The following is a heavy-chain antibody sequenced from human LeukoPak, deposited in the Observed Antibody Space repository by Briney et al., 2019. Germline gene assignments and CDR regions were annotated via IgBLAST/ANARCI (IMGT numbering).Heavy chain of an antibody. D-gene: IGHD1-26*01. CDR2: ISWNSGSI. J-gene: IGHJ4*02. CDR3: AKAPQSGIVGAINFDY. Sequence: TGRSLRLSCAASGFTFDDYAMHWVRQVPGKGLEWVSGISWNSGSIRYADSVKGRSTISRDNAKNSLYLQMNSLRAEDMALYYCAKAPQSGIVGAINFDYWGQGTLVTVSS. CDR1: GFTFDDYA. V-gene: IGHV3-9*03.